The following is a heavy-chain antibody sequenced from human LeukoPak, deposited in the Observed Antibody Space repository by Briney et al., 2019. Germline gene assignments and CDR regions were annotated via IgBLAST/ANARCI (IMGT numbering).Heavy chain of an antibody. CDR3: ASGRQLGY. J-gene: IGHJ4*02. Sequence: GGSLRLSCAASGFTFSNYWMSWVGQARGRGLEWVANIKEDGSEKYYVDSVKGRFTISRDNARNSLYLQMNSLRAEDTAVYYCASGRQLGYWGQGTLVTVSS. CDR2: IKEDGSEK. CDR1: GFTFSNYW. V-gene: IGHV3-7*01. D-gene: IGHD6-13*01.